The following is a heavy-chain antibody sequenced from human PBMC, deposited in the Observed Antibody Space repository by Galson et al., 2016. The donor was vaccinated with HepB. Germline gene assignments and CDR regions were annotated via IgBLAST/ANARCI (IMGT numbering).Heavy chain of an antibody. D-gene: IGHD3-10*01. J-gene: IGHJ4*02. CDR1: GFNFISYG. Sequence: SLRLSCAASGFNFISYGMHWVRQAPGKGLEWVAVTWFDGNYKDYAESVKGRITVSRDNTKNTLSLQLGGLRAEDTAVYHCARSREYFGSGSYLDYWGQGTLVIVSS. CDR3: ARSREYFGSGSYLDY. CDR2: TWFDGNYK. V-gene: IGHV3-33*01.